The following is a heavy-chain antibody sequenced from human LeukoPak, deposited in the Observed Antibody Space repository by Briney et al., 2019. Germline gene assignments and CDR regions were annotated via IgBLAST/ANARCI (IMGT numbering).Heavy chain of an antibody. CDR3: VKGIKGWFGESYDY. J-gene: IGHJ4*02. CDR1: GFTFSSYA. V-gene: IGHV3-64*05. D-gene: IGHD3-10*01. Sequence: GGSLRLACSASGFTFSSYAMHWVRQAPGKGLEYVSGISGNGGTTYYADSVKGRFTISRDNSKNTLYVQMNSLRVEDTAVYYCVKGIKGWFGESYDYWGQGTLVTVSS. CDR2: ISGNGGTT.